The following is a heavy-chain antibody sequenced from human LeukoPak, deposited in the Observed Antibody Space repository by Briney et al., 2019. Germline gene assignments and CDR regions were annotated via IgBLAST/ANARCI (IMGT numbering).Heavy chain of an antibody. Sequence: GGSLRLSCAPSGFTFSDYFLAWIRQAPGKGLEWVSFISSLGTTTYYADSVKGRFTISRDNAKNSLYLQMNSLRAEDTAVYYCAELGITMIGGVWGKGTTVTISS. CDR2: ISSLGTTT. CDR3: AELGITMIGGV. D-gene: IGHD3-10*02. J-gene: IGHJ6*04. CDR1: GFTFSDYF. V-gene: IGHV3-11*04.